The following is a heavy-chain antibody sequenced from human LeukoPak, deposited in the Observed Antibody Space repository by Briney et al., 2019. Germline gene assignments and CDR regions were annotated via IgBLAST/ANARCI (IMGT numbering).Heavy chain of an antibody. CDR2: IKSKTDGGTT. V-gene: IGHV3-15*01. CDR1: GFTFSNAW. D-gene: IGHD2-21*02. J-gene: IGHJ4*02. Sequence: YPGGSPRLSCAASGFTFSNAWMSWVRQAPGKGLEWVGRIKSKTDGGTTDYAAPVKGRFTISRDDSKNTLYLQMNSLKTEDTAVYYCTPAVCGGDCYYDYWGQGTLVTVSS. CDR3: TPAVCGGDCYYDY.